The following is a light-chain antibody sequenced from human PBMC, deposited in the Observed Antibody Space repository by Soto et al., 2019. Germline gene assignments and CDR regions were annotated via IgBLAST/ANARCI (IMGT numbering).Light chain of an antibody. V-gene: IGKV1-5*01. CDR1: QSISRW. CDR2: DAS. Sequence: DIHLTHSPSTLSASVLDTVTITFRASQSISRWLAWYQQRPGRAPNLLVSDASTLESGVPSRFSGSGSGTEFTLTISSLQPDDFATYHCQQYSSYLITFGGGTKVDIK. J-gene: IGKJ4*01. CDR3: QQYSSYLIT.